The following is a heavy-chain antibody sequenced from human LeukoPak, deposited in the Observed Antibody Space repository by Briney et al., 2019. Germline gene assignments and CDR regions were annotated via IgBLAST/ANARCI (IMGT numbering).Heavy chain of an antibody. D-gene: IGHD6-19*01. Sequence: PSETLSLTCTVSGYSISSGYYWGWIRQPPGKGLEWIGSIYHSGRTYYNPSLKSRVTISVDKSKNQFSLKLSSVTAADTAVYYCARSGVPSGWYDYYYYMDVWGKGTTVTISS. CDR1: GYSISSGYY. CDR2: IYHSGRT. V-gene: IGHV4-38-2*02. CDR3: ARSGVPSGWYDYYYYMDV. J-gene: IGHJ6*03.